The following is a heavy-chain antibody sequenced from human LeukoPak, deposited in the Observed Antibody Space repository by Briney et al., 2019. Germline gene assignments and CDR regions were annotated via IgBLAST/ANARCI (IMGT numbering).Heavy chain of an antibody. V-gene: IGHV3-21*01. Sequence: GGSLRLSCAASGFTVSSNYMSWVRRAPGKGLEWVSSISSSSSYTYYADSVKGRFTISRDNAKNSLYLQMNSLRAEDTAVYYCARESNSGRAAFFDYWGQGTLVTVSS. CDR1: GFTVSSNY. D-gene: IGHD6-13*01. CDR3: ARESNSGRAAFFDY. CDR2: ISSSSSYT. J-gene: IGHJ4*02.